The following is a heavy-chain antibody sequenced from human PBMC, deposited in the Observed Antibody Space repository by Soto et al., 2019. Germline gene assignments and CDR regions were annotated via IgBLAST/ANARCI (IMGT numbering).Heavy chain of an antibody. V-gene: IGHV3-23*01. Sequence: PGGSLRLSCAASGFTFSSYAMGWVRQAPGKGLEWVSVISGSGGNTYYADSVKGRFIISRDNSRNTVYLQMNSLRAEDTAVYYCAKDFALGWERGYSYGLCFDYWGQGTPVTVSS. J-gene: IGHJ4*02. CDR3: AKDFALGWERGYSYGLCFDY. CDR2: ISGSGGNT. CDR1: GFTFSSYA. D-gene: IGHD5-18*01.